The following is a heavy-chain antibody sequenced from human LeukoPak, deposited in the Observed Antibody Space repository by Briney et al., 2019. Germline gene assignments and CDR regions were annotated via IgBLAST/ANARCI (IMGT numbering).Heavy chain of an antibody. CDR1: GFTVSSNY. Sequence: GGSLRLSCAASGFTVSSNYMSWVRQAPGKGLEWVSVIYSGGSTYYADSVKGRFTISRDNSKNTLYLQMNSLRAEDKAVYYCARDRYYDILTGYYRPIYYYYGMDVWGQGTTVTVSS. V-gene: IGHV3-66*01. CDR3: ARDRYYDILTGYYRPIYYYYGMDV. CDR2: IYSGGST. J-gene: IGHJ6*02. D-gene: IGHD3-9*01.